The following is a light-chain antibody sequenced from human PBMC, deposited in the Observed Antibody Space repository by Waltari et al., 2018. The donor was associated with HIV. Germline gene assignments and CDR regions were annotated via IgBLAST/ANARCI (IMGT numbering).Light chain of an antibody. CDR2: DNN. V-gene: IGLV1-40*01. CDR3: QSYDSSLSGSV. CDR1: SSTLCASYD. Sequence: QSVLTQPPSVSGPPGQRATISYTGSSSTLCASYDLHWYQQLPVTAPNLLIYDNNNRPSGVPDRFSGSKSGTSASLAITGLQAEDEADYYCQSYDSSLSGSVFGGGTKLTVL. J-gene: IGLJ3*02.